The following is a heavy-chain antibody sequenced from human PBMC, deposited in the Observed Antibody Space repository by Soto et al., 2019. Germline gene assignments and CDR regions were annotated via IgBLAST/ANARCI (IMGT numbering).Heavy chain of an antibody. J-gene: IGHJ6*02. CDR2: VYYRGGA. V-gene: IGHV4-59*01. Sequence: SETLSLTCTVSGGSISGYYWSWIRQPPGKGLEWIGNVYYRGGAKYNPSVKRRVSISVDTSKNQFSLNLSSVTAADTAVYYCTRDGDGRMTTNPYYYYGMDVWGPGITVT. D-gene: IGHD2-21*02. CDR3: TRDGDGRMTTNPYYYYGMDV. CDR1: GGSISGYY.